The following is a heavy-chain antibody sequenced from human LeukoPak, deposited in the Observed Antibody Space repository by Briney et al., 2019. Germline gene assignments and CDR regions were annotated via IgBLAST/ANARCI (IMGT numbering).Heavy chain of an antibody. CDR1: GGSIGSTNYY. J-gene: IGHJ3*02. V-gene: IGHV4-39*01. D-gene: IGHD6-19*01. CDR2: IYYSGST. CDR3: ARIPTNAVPSAHNGFDI. Sequence: SETLSLTCTVPGGSIGSTNYYWGWIRQPPGKGLEWIANIYYSGSTYYNPSLKSRVTISVDTSKNQFSLRLNSVTAADTSIYYCARIPTNAVPSAHNGFDIWGEGTMLTVSS.